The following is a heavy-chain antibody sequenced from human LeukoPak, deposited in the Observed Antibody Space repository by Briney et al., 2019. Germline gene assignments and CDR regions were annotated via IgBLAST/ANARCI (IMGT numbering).Heavy chain of an antibody. J-gene: IGHJ5*02. CDR3: ARLLSGSGSYYTGYWFDP. CDR1: GFTFSSHA. D-gene: IGHD3-10*01. V-gene: IGHV3-23*01. Sequence: GGSLRLSCAASGFTFSSHAMSWVRQAPGKGLEWVSHTSGSGYSTYYADSVKGRFTISRDNSKNTLYLQMTSLRAEDTAVYYCARLLSGSGSYYTGYWFDPWGQGTLVTVSS. CDR2: TSGSGYST.